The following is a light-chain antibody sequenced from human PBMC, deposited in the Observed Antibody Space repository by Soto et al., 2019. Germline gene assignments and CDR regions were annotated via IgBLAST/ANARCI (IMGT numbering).Light chain of an antibody. CDR2: DAS. V-gene: IGKV3-20*01. Sequence: EFMLTQSPCTLSLSPGERATLSCRASQTVRNNYLAWHQQKPGQAPRLLIYDASSRATGIPDRFSGGGSGTDFTLTISRLEPEDFAVYYCQQFSSYPLTLGGGTKVDIK. CDR3: QQFSSYPLT. CDR1: QTVRNNY. J-gene: IGKJ4*01.